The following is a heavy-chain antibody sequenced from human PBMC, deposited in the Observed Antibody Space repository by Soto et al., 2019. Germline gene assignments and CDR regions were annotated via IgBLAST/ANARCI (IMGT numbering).Heavy chain of an antibody. J-gene: IGHJ4*02. CDR2: IYYSGST. CDR1: GLSISSSSYY. D-gene: IGHD2-15*01. V-gene: IGHV4-39*01. Sequence: PSEPLSLTCTVSGLSISSSSYYSGWILQPPGKRLERIGSIYYSGSTYYIPSLNSRVTIFVDTSKNHFSLNLSSVTVADTAVYYCARHTPASSISDHWGQGTLVT. CDR3: ARHTPASSISDH.